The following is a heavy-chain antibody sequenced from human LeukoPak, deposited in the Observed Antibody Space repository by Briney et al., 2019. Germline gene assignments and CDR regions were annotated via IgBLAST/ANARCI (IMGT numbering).Heavy chain of an antibody. CDR2: IIPIFGTA. Sequence: GASVKVSCKASGYTFTSYGISWVRQAPGQGLEWMGGIIPIFGTANYAQKFQGRVTITADKSTSTAYMELSSLRSEDTAVYYCARGRGGRNYYYYYMDVWGKGTTVTVSS. CDR1: GYTFTSYG. D-gene: IGHD1-26*01. CDR3: ARGRGGRNYYYYYMDV. V-gene: IGHV1-69*06. J-gene: IGHJ6*03.